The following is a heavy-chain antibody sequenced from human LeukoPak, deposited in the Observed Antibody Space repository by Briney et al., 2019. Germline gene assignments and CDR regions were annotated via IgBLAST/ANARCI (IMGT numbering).Heavy chain of an antibody. V-gene: IGHV1-46*03. CDR1: GYAFTSSY. D-gene: IGHD1-26*01. CDR2: INLSGGST. CDR3: ATGGTDDY. J-gene: IGHJ4*02. Sequence: GASVKVSCKASGYAFTSSYMHWVRQAPGQGLEWMGIINLSGGSTSYAQKFQGRVTMTRVTSTSTVYMELSSLRSEDTAVYYCATGGTDDYWGQGTLVTVSS.